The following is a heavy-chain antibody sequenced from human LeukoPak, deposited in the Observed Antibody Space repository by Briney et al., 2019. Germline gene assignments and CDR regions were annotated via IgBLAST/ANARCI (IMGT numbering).Heavy chain of an antibody. CDR1: GFTVSSNS. V-gene: IGHV3-53*01. Sequence: PGGSLRLSCTVSGFTVSSNSMSWVRQAPGKGLEWVSFIYSAGSIYYSDSVKGRFTISIDNSKNTLYLQMNSLRAEDTAVYYCTRQDPVATEDWFDPWGQGTLVTVSS. D-gene: IGHD1-26*01. CDR3: TRQDPVATEDWFDP. CDR2: IYSAGSI. J-gene: IGHJ5*02.